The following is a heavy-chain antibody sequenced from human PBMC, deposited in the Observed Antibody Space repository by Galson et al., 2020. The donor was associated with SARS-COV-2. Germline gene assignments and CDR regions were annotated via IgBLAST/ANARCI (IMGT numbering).Heavy chain of an antibody. CDR1: GFSLSDSRVG. D-gene: IGHD3-9*01. V-gene: IGHV2-5*02. Sequence: KMSGPTLVKPTQTLTLTCTVSGFSLSDSRVGVGWVRQPAGKALEWLALIYWDDDKRYSPSLKSRFTITRDTSNNHVVLTMTDMDPMDTATYYCVHRRSPTPRDILTGHYDVSGYFDLWGRGTVVSVSS. CDR3: VHRRSPTPRDILTGHYDVSGYFDL. J-gene: IGHJ2*01. CDR2: IYWDDDK.